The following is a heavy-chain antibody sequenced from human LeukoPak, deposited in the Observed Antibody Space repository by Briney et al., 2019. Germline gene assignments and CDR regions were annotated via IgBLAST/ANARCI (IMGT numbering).Heavy chain of an antibody. V-gene: IGHV1-46*01. CDR3: ARDLRGAVAAAGTINDEIDY. Sequence: ASVNVSCKASGCTFTSYYMHWVRQAPGQGLEWMGLINPSGGNTRYAQKFQGRVTMTRDTSTSTVYMELSSLRSEDTAVYYCARDLRGAVAAAGTINDEIDYWGQGTLVTVSS. CDR2: INPSGGNT. CDR1: GCTFTSYY. D-gene: IGHD6-13*01. J-gene: IGHJ4*02.